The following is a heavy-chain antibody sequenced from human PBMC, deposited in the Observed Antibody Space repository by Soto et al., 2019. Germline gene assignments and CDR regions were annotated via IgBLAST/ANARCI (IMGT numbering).Heavy chain of an antibody. V-gene: IGHV3-74*01. D-gene: IGHD1-1*01. J-gene: IGHJ4*02. CDR2: IKTAGSTT. CDR1: GFTFSNHW. CDR3: ARNWNGVDY. Sequence: EVQLVESGGGLVQPGESLRLSCDASGFTFSNHWRHWVRQAPGKGPVWVARIKTAGSTTNYADYVKGRFTVSRDNAKNTLFLQMNSLRVEDTAVYYCARNWNGVDYWCQGTLLTVSS.